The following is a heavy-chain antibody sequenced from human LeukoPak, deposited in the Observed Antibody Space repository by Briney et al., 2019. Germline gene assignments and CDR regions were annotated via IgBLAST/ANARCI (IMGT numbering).Heavy chain of an antibody. CDR1: GYTFTSYD. V-gene: IGHV1-8*01. CDR2: MNPNSGNT. J-gene: IGHJ6*02. Sequence: RASVKVSCKASGYTFTSYDINWVRQATGQGLEWMGWMNPNSGNTGYAQKFQGRVTMTRNTSISTAYMELSSLRSEDTAVYYCARVLRYFDWLSDSGMDVWGQGTTVTVSS. CDR3: ARVLRYFDWLSDSGMDV. D-gene: IGHD3-9*01.